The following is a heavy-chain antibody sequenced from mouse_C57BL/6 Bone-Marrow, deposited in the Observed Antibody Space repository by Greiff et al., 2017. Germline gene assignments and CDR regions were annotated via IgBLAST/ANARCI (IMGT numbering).Heavy chain of an antibody. J-gene: IGHJ3*01. CDR2: ISDGGSYT. Sequence: EVNLVESGGGLVKPGGSLKLSCAASGFTFSSYAMSWVRQTPEKRLEWVATISDGGSYTYYPDNVKGRFTISRDNAKNNLYLQMSHLKSEDTAMYYCARQVWTGTFAYWGQGTLVTVSA. CDR1: GFTFSSYA. D-gene: IGHD4-1*01. V-gene: IGHV5-4*03. CDR3: ARQVWTGTFAY.